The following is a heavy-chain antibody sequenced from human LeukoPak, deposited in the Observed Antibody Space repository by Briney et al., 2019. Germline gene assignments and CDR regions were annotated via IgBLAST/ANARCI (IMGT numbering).Heavy chain of an antibody. CDR1: GGSISSYY. CDR3: ARHGPPDNYYGSGSPMLSYDY. Sequence: SETLSLTCTVSGGSISSYYWSWIRQPPGKGLEWIGYIYYSGSTNYNPSLKSRVTISVDTSKNQFSLKLSSVTAADTAVYYCARHGPPDNYYGSGSPMLSYDYWGQGTLVTVSS. V-gene: IGHV4-59*08. D-gene: IGHD3-10*01. CDR2: IYYSGST. J-gene: IGHJ4*02.